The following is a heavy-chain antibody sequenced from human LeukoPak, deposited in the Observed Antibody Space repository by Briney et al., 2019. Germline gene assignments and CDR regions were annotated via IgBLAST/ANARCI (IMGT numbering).Heavy chain of an antibody. D-gene: IGHD6-19*01. CDR3: ARGDSSGWYEGY. Sequence: PSETLSLTCTASGGSISSYYWSWIRQPPGKGLEWIGYIYYSGSTNYNPSLKSRVTISVDTSKNQFSLKLSSVTAADTAVYYCARGDSSGWYEGYWGQGTLVTVSS. V-gene: IGHV4-59*01. CDR2: IYYSGST. CDR1: GGSISSYY. J-gene: IGHJ4*02.